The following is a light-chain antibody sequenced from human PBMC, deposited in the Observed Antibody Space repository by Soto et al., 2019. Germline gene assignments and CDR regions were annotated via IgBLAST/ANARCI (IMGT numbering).Light chain of an antibody. CDR3: QQYNNWPPWT. Sequence: EIVLTQSPATLSVSPGERATLSCRASQSGNSNLAWYQQKPGQAPRLLIYGASTRATGIPARFSGSGSGTEFTLTISSLESEDFAVYYCQQYNNWPPWTFGQGTKVEIK. CDR1: QSGNSN. J-gene: IGKJ1*01. CDR2: GAS. V-gene: IGKV3-15*01.